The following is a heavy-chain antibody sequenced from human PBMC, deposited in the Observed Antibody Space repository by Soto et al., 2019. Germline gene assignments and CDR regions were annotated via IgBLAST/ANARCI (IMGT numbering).Heavy chain of an antibody. CDR1: GGGINRGGYS. CDR2: MYQRGST. J-gene: IGHJ4*01. V-gene: IGHV4-30-2*01. CDR3: ARGTPDIVVATPAVTVYFGY. Sequence: PSETLSITCAVSGGGINRGGYSWSWIRQPPWKGLTWIGYMYQRGSTYYNQSLKSRVTISVDTSKNQFSLILSSVTAADTAVPFSARGTPDIVVATPAVTVYFGYWGRGPL. D-gene: IGHD2-2*01.